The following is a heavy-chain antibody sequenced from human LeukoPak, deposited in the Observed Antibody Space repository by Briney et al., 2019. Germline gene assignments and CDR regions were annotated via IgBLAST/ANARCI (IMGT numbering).Heavy chain of an antibody. CDR3: ARETEIAARPGEEWVDY. CDR1: GFTFSVYY. D-gene: IGHD6-6*01. V-gene: IGHV3-11*04. J-gene: IGHJ4*02. Sequence: GGSLRLSCAASGFTFSVYYMSWIRQAPGKGLEWVSYISSSGSTIYYADSVKGRLTISRDNAKNSLYLQMNSLRAEDTAVYYCARETEIAARPGEEWVDYWGQGTLVTVSS. CDR2: ISSSGSTI.